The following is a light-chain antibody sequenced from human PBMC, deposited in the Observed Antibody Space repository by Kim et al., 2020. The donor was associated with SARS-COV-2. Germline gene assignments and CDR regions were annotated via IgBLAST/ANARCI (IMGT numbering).Light chain of an antibody. J-gene: IGKJ4*01. V-gene: IGKV1-33*01. CDR3: QQYASPPLT. CDR1: QDIRNY. Sequence: ASVGDRVTISCQASQDIRNYLNWYQQKPGKAPKLLIYDASNLEAGVPSRFSGSVSGTTFTLTITNLQPEDIAAYYCQQYASPPLTFGGGTKVDIK. CDR2: DAS.